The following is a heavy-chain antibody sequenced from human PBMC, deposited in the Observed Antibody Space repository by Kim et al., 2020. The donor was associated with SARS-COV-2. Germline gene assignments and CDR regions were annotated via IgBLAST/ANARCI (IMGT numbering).Heavy chain of an antibody. CDR3: ARPGFGDYGDYYFDY. D-gene: IGHD4-17*01. Sequence: GESLKISCKGSGYSFTSYWIAWVRQMPGKGLEWMGIIYPGDSDTRYSTSFQGQVTISADKSISTAYLQWSSLKASDTAMYYCARPGFGDYGDYYFDYWGQGALVSVSS. J-gene: IGHJ4*02. CDR2: IYPGDSDT. V-gene: IGHV5-51*01. CDR1: GYSFTSYW.